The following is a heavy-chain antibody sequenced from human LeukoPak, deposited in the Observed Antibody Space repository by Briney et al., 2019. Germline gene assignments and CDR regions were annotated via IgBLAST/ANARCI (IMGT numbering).Heavy chain of an antibody. CDR3: ARIDYDFWSGYYPQWDY. V-gene: IGHV4-4*07. J-gene: IGHJ4*02. CDR2: ISGSGST. CDR1: GDSISYFY. D-gene: IGHD3-3*01. Sequence: SETLSLTCSVSGDSISYFYWSWIRQAAGKGLEWIGRISGSGSTDYNASLKSRVTMSVDTSKNQFSLKLSSVTAADTAVYYCARIDYDFWSGYYPQWDYWGQGTLVTVSS.